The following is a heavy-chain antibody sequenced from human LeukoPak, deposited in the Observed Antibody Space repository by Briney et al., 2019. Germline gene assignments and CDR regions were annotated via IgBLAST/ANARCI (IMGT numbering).Heavy chain of an antibody. J-gene: IGHJ6*03. CDR2: IIPIFGTA. CDR1: GGTFSSYA. Sequence: SVKVSCKASGGTFSSYAISWVRQAPGQGLEWMGGIIPIFGTANYAQKFQGRVTITADESTSTAYMELSSLRSEDTAVYYCARDKYCSSTSCPYYYYYYMDVWGKGTTVTVS. CDR3: ARDKYCSSTSCPYYYYYYMDV. V-gene: IGHV1-69*13. D-gene: IGHD2-2*01.